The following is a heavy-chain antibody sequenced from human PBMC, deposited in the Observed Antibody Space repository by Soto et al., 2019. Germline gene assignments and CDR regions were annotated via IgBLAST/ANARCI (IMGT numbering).Heavy chain of an antibody. CDR2: MSGDGKTI. Sequence: GGSLRLSCAASGFTFSNYFMHWVRQVPGEGLVWVSRMSGDGKTISYADSVKGRFTISRDNAKNTLYLQMNSLRVEDTAVYYCARTYVPGIAGFDPRGQGTLVTVSS. J-gene: IGHJ5*02. V-gene: IGHV3-74*01. CDR1: GFTFSNYF. CDR3: ARTYVPGIAGFDP. D-gene: IGHD1-1*01.